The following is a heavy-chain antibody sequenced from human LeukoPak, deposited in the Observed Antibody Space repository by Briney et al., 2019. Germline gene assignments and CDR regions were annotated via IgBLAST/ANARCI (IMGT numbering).Heavy chain of an antibody. J-gene: IGHJ4*02. CDR3: AREEGSGCYDS. D-gene: IGHD6-19*01. V-gene: IGHV1-2*02. CDR1: GYTFTGYY. CDR2: INPNSGGT. Sequence: ASVKVSCKASGYTFTGYYMHWVRQAPGQGLEWMGWINPNSGGTNYAQKFQGRVTMTRDTSITTAYMELSRLRSGDTAVYYCAREEGSGCYDSWGQGTLVTVSS.